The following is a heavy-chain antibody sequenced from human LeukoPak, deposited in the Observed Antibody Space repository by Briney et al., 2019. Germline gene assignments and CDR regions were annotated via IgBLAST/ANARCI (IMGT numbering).Heavy chain of an antibody. D-gene: IGHD6-19*01. J-gene: IGHJ4*02. V-gene: IGHV1-18*01. CDR1: GYTFTSYG. CDR3: ARDRLRIAVAGTFPDY. CDR2: ISAYNGNT. Sequence: HWASVKVSCKASGYTFTSYGISWVRQAPGQGLEWMGWISAYNGNTNYAQRLQGRGTMTTDTSTSTAYLELRSLRSGDTAVYYCARDRLRIAVAGTFPDYWGQGTLVTVSS.